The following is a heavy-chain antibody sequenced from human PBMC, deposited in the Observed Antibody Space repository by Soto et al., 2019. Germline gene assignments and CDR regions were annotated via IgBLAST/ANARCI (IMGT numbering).Heavy chain of an antibody. Sequence: LSLTCTVSGGSITVITYYWGWLRQPPGKGLEWIGSIYYSGSTYYNPSLKSRVTLSVDTAKNQISLKLSSVTAADTAVYYCARQGYDSSGYCFDHWGQGTPVTVSS. CDR3: ARQGYDSSGYCFDH. D-gene: IGHD3-22*01. CDR1: GGSITVITYY. V-gene: IGHV4-39*01. J-gene: IGHJ4*02. CDR2: IYYSGST.